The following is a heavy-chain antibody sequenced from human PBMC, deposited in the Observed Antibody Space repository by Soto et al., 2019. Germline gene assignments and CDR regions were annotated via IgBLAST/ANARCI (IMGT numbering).Heavy chain of an antibody. CDR1: GGSISSGGYY. J-gene: IGHJ5*02. CDR2: IYYSGST. V-gene: IGHV4-31*03. Sequence: SETLSLTCTVSGGSISSGGYYWSWIRQHPGKGLEWIGYIYYSGSTYYNPPLKSRVTISVDTSKNQFSLKLSSVTAADTAVYYCARDRRGYCSSTSCSNWFDPWGQGTLVTVSS. D-gene: IGHD2-2*01. CDR3: ARDRRGYCSSTSCSNWFDP.